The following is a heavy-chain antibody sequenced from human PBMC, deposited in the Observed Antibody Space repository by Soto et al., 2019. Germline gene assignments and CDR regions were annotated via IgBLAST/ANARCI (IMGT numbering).Heavy chain of an antibody. CDR1: GFTFSSYA. CDR2: ISGSGGST. Sequence: GGSLRLSCAASGFTFSSYAMSWVRQAPGKGLEWVSAISGSGGSTYYADSVKGRFTISRDNSKNTLYLQMNSLRAEDTAVYYCAPPPRKYYYYGRDVGGQGTRVTVS. CDR3: APPPRKYYYYGRDV. V-gene: IGHV3-23*01. J-gene: IGHJ6*02.